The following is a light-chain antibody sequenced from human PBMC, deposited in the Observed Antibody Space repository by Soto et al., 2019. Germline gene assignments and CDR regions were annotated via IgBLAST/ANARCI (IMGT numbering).Light chain of an antibody. CDR1: SGYSNYK. Sequence: QLVLTQPPSASASLGASVTLTCTLSSGYSNYKVDWYQQRPGKGRRFVMRVGTGGIVGSKGDGIPDRFSVLGSGLNRYLTIKNIQEEDESDYHCGADHGSGSNFVYVVFGGGTKLTVL. CDR3: GADHGSGSNFVYVV. V-gene: IGLV9-49*01. CDR2: VGTGGIVG. J-gene: IGLJ2*01.